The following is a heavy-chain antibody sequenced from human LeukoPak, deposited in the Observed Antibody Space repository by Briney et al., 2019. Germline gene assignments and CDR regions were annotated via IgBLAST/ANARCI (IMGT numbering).Heavy chain of an antibody. D-gene: IGHD3-22*01. V-gene: IGHV1-69*05. CDR3: ARDYYDSSGSFDY. Sequence: SVKDSCKASGGTFSSYASSWVRQAPGQGLEWMGGIIPIFGTANYAQKFQGRVTITTDESTSTAYMELSRLRSEDTAVYYCARDYYDSSGSFDYWGQGTLVTVSS. CDR1: GGTFSSYA. J-gene: IGHJ4*02. CDR2: IIPIFGTA.